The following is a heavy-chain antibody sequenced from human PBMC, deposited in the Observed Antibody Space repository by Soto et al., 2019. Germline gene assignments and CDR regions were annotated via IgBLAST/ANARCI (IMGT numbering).Heavy chain of an antibody. J-gene: IGHJ5*02. D-gene: IGHD6-19*01. V-gene: IGHV1-69*01. CDR3: AGEISSGWGWFDP. CDR2: IIPIFGTA. CDR1: GGTFSSYA. Sequence: QVQLVQSGAEVKKPGSSVKVSCKASGGTFSSYAISWVRQAPGQGLEWMGGIIPIFGTANYAQKFQGRATITADESTSTAYMELSSLRTEDTAVYYCAGEISSGWGWFDPWGQGTLVTVSS.